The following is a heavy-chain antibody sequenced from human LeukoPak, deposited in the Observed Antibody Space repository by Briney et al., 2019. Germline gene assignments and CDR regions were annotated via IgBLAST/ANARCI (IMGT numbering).Heavy chain of an antibody. CDR1: GFTFSSYW. V-gene: IGHV3-74*01. Sequence: PGGSLRLSCAASGFTFSSYWMHWVRQAPGKGLVGVSRINSDGSSTSYADSVKGRFTISRDNAKNTLYLQMNSLRAEDTAVYYCAKGPDYGDYVGFDYWGQGTLVTVSS. D-gene: IGHD4-17*01. J-gene: IGHJ4*02. CDR2: INSDGSST. CDR3: AKGPDYGDYVGFDY.